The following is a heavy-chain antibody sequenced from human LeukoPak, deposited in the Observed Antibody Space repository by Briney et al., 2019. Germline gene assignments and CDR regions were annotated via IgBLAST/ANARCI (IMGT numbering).Heavy chain of an antibody. V-gene: IGHV4-39*01. CDR3: ARSLNQVPVPSRDGYNSPYNWFDP. J-gene: IGHJ5*02. CDR2: IYYSGST. Sequence: PSETLSLTCTVSGGSISSSSYYWGWIRQPPGKGLEWIGSIYYSGSTYYNPSLKSRVTISVDTSKNQFSLKLSSVTAADTAVYYCARSLNQVPVPSRDGYNSPYNWFDPWGQGTLVTVSS. CDR1: GGSISSSSYY. D-gene: IGHD5-24*01.